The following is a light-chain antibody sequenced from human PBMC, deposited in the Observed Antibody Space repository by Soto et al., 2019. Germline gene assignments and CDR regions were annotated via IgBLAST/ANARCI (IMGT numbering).Light chain of an antibody. J-gene: IGKJ5*01. CDR1: QSLLHSDGKTY. V-gene: IGKV2-29*01. Sequence: DIVMTQTPLSLSVTPGQPASISCKSSQSLLHSDGKTYLYWYLQKPGQSPQLLIYEVSSRFSGVPDRFSGSGSGTEFALTIMRLEPEDVAVYYCQQYGTSPLTFGQGTRLEIK. CDR2: EVS. CDR3: QQYGTSPLT.